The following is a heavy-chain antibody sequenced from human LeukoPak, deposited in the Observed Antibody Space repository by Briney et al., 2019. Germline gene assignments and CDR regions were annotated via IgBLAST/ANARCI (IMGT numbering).Heavy chain of an antibody. J-gene: IGHJ4*02. D-gene: IGHD3-16*01. CDR1: GYTFTMYG. CDR2: ISGKNGNT. CDR3: ARDHMLAVNCFDH. V-gene: IGHV1-18*01. Sequence: ASVKVSCKPSGYTFTMYGISWVRPAPGQGLGWMGWISGKNGNTKYAQTLQSRVTMTTDTSTSTAYMEVRSLRSDDTAMYYCARDHMLAVNCFDHWGQGTLVTVSS.